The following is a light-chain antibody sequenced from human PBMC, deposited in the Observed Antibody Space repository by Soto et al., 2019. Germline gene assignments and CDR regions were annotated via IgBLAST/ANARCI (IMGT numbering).Light chain of an antibody. CDR2: GAS. Sequence: EIVMTQSPATLSVSPGGRATLSCRASQSVSSNLAWYQQKPGQAPRLLIYGASTRATGIPARFSGSGSGTEFTLTSSSLKSKVFAFYYCQRYNSWLPLTCCEGAKVDIK. CDR3: QRYNSWLPLT. CDR1: QSVSSN. J-gene: IGKJ4*01. V-gene: IGKV3-15*01.